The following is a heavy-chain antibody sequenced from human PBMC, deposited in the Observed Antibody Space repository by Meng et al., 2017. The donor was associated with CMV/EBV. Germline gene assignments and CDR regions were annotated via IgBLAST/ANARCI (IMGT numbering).Heavy chain of an antibody. Sequence: QVLLQGAGPGLVKPAETLSLTCTVSGGFSSSDSWSWIRKPAGKGLEWIGRIYTSGSTNYNPSLKSRVTMSVDTSKNQFSLKLSSVTAADTAVYYCARDLMNCSSTSCANWFDPWGQGTLVTVSS. D-gene: IGHD2-2*01. CDR1: GGFSSSDS. CDR3: ARDLMNCSSTSCANWFDP. J-gene: IGHJ5*02. V-gene: IGHV4-4*07. CDR2: IYTSGST.